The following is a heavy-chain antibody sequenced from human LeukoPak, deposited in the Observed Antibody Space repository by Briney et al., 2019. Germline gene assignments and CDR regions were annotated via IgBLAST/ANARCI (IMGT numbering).Heavy chain of an antibody. CDR3: AKDRVNYYDSSGYCYYFAY. Sequence: GRSLRLSCAASGFTFSSYGMHWVRQAPGQGLEWVAVISYDGGNEYYADSVKGRFTISRDNSKNTLYLQMYSLRAEDTAVYYCAKDRVNYYDSSGYCYYFAYWGQGTLVTVSS. CDR2: ISYDGGNE. CDR1: GFTFSSYG. V-gene: IGHV3-30*18. D-gene: IGHD3-22*01. J-gene: IGHJ4*02.